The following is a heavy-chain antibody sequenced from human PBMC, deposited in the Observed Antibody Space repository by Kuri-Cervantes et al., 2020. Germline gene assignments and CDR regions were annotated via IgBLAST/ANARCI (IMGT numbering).Heavy chain of an antibody. CDR1: VFTSTNSW. Sequence: GGSLRLSCAASVFTSTNSWMTWVRQAPGKGLEWVASIKPGGSDEYYLDSVKGRFTISRDNAKNSLYLQMNSLRAEDTAVYYCARDLGLDYGVNDYWGQGTLVTVSS. CDR2: IKPGGSDE. J-gene: IGHJ4*02. D-gene: IGHD4-17*01. V-gene: IGHV3-7*01. CDR3: ARDLGLDYGVNDY.